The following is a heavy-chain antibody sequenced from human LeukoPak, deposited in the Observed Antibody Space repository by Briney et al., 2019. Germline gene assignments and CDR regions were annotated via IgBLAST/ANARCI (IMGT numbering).Heavy chain of an antibody. CDR1: GYTFTSYA. Sequence: ASVKVSCKASGYTFTSYAMHWVRQAPGQRLEWMGWINAGNGNTKYSQKFQGRVTITRDTSASTAYMELSSLRSEDTAVYYCASCSGGSCYSRGRYYYYGMDVWGQGTTVTVSS. CDR2: INAGNGNT. CDR3: ASCSGGSCYSRGRYYYYGMDV. J-gene: IGHJ6*02. D-gene: IGHD2-15*01. V-gene: IGHV1-3*01.